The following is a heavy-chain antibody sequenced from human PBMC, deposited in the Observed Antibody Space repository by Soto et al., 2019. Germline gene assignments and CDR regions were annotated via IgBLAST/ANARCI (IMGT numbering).Heavy chain of an antibody. CDR2: IKSDSSSL. CDR3: ARKPMTGSQSGAFDI. J-gene: IGHJ3*02. V-gene: IGHV3-21*06. D-gene: IGHD3-9*01. CDR1: GFTFSTYL. Sequence: VQLVESGGGLVEPGGSLRLSCAASGFTFSTYLMNWVRQAPGKGLEWVSSIKSDSSSLYYADSVKGRFTISRDNAKNSLHLQMSSLRVEDTAMYFCARKPMTGSQSGAFDIWGQGTMVTVS.